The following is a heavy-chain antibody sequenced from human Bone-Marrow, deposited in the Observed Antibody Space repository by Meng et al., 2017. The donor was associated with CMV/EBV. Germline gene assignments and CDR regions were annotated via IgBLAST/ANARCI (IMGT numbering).Heavy chain of an antibody. CDR2: IKSKTDGGTT. J-gene: IGHJ3*02. Sequence: LTCAASGLSSSNAWTSWVRQAPGKGLEWVGRIKSKTDGGTTDYAAPVKGRFTISRDDSKNTLYLQMNSLKTEDTAVYYCTTDYYYDSSGYYPDAFDIWGQGTMVTVSS. CDR1: GLSSSNAW. V-gene: IGHV3-15*01. D-gene: IGHD3-22*01. CDR3: TTDYYYDSSGYYPDAFDI.